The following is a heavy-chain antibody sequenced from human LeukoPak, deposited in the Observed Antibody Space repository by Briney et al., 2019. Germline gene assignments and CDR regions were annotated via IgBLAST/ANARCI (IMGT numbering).Heavy chain of an antibody. Sequence: KPSETLSLTCAVHGGSFRSYYWSWIRQPPGKGLEWIGEINHSGSTNYNPSLKSRVTISVDTSKNQFSLKLSSVTAADTAVYYCARGGRITMIVVVSQEFDPWGQGTLVTVSS. D-gene: IGHD3-22*01. CDR3: ARGGRITMIVVVSQEFDP. J-gene: IGHJ5*02. CDR2: INHSGST. V-gene: IGHV4-34*01. CDR1: GGSFRSYY.